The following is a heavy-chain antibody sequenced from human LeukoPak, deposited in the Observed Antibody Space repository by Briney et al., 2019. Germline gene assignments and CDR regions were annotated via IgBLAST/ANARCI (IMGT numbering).Heavy chain of an antibody. CDR2: ISGSGGST. D-gene: IGHD2-15*01. Sequence: GGSLRLSCAASGFTFSSYAMSWVRQAPGKGPEWVSAISGSGGSTYYADSVKGRFTISRDNSKNTLYLQMNSLRAEDTAVYYCAKDKVWDVVVVAADDAFDIWGQGTMVTVSS. CDR1: GFTFSSYA. CDR3: AKDKVWDVVVVAADDAFDI. V-gene: IGHV3-23*01. J-gene: IGHJ3*02.